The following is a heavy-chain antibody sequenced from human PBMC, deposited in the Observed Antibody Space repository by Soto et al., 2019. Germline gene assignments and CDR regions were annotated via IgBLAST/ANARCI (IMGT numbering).Heavy chain of an antibody. CDR2: ISYDGSNK. CDR3: AKVVAAAISEGDAFDI. CDR1: GFTFSSYG. D-gene: IGHD6-13*01. V-gene: IGHV3-30*18. J-gene: IGHJ3*02. Sequence: QVQLVESGGGVVQPGRSLRLSCAASGFTFSSYGMHWVRQAPGKGLEWVAVISYDGSNKYYADSVKGRFTISRDNSKNTLYLQMNRLRAEYTDVYYCAKVVAAAISEGDAFDIWGQGTMVTGSS.